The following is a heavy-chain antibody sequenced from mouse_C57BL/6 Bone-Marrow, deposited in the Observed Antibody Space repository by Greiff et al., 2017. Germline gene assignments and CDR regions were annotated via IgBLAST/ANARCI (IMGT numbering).Heavy chain of an antibody. D-gene: IGHD2-3*01. J-gene: IGHJ2*01. CDR3: SSFDGVYFHF. Sequence: VQLQQSGAELVRPGASVKLSCTASGFNIKDDYIHWVKQRPEQGLEWIGWIDPEIGDTEYASKFQGKATITSDTSSNTAYLQLSSLTSEDTAVYYCSSFDGVYFHFWGHGTPLTGAS. V-gene: IGHV14-4*01. CDR1: GFNIKDDY. CDR2: IDPEIGDT.